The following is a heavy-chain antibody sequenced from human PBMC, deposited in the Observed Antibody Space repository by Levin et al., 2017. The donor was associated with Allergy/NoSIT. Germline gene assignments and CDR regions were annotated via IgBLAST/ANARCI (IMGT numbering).Heavy chain of an antibody. CDR3: AREELIVVVPAAIRAGFDP. D-gene: IGHD2-2*02. V-gene: IGHV1-2*02. J-gene: IGHJ5*02. CDR2: INPNSGGT. CDR1: GYTFTGYY. Sequence: GASVKVSCKASGYTFTGYYMHWVRQAPGQGLEWMGWINPNSGGTNYAQKFQGRVTMTRDTSISTAYMELSRLRSDDTAVYYCAREELIVVVPAAIRAGFDPWGQGTLVTVSS.